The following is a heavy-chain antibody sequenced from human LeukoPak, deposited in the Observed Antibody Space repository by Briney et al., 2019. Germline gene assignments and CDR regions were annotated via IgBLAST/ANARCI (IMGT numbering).Heavy chain of an antibody. V-gene: IGHV3-48*04. D-gene: IGHD2-2*01. J-gene: IGHJ2*01. Sequence: GGSLRLSCAASGFTFSSYSMNWVRQAPGKGLEWVSYISSSSSTIYYADSVKGRFTISRGNAKNSLYLQMNSLRAEDTAVYYCARGYCSSTSCYWYFDLWGRGTLVTVSS. CDR2: ISSSSSTI. CDR3: ARGYCSSTSCYWYFDL. CDR1: GFTFSSYS.